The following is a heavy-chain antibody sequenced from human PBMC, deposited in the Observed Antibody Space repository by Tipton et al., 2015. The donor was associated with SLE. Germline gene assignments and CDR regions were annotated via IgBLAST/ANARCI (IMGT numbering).Heavy chain of an antibody. CDR2: INYSGTT. D-gene: IGHD4-23*01. CDR3: ARLGGTMVVTPDAFDI. CDR1: GDSINNNNYY. J-gene: IGHJ3*02. Sequence: TLSLTCTLSGDSINNNNYYWGWIRQPPGKGLEWIGNINYSGTTYFNPSLKTRVTISVDRSMVHFSLRLTSVTAADTAVYYCARLGGTMVVTPDAFDIWGQGTMVTVSS. V-gene: IGHV4-39*02.